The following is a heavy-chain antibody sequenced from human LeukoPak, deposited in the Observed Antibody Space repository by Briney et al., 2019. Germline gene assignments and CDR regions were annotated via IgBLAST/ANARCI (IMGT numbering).Heavy chain of an antibody. V-gene: IGHV3-23*01. Sequence: GGSLRLXCAASGFTFSSYAMSWVRQAPGKGLEWVSAISGSGGSTYYADSVKGRFTISRDNSKNTLYLQMNSLRAEDTAVYYCAKDPYYDFWSGYYRIWFDPWGQGTLVTVSS. CDR2: ISGSGGST. D-gene: IGHD3-3*01. CDR1: GFTFSSYA. CDR3: AKDPYYDFWSGYYRIWFDP. J-gene: IGHJ5*02.